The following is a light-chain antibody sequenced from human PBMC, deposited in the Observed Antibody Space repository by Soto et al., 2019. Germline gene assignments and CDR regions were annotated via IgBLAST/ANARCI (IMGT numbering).Light chain of an antibody. J-gene: IGLJ1*01. CDR2: EVV. CDR1: KNDIGVYDF. CDR3: KSYAGSNTYV. V-gene: IGLV2-8*01. Sequence: QSVLAQPPSASGSPGQSVTISCTGTKNDIGVYDFVSWYQHHPGKAPRLIIYEVVQRPSGVPDRFSGSKSGNTASLTVSGLQAEDEADYFCKSYAGSNTYVFGSGIK.